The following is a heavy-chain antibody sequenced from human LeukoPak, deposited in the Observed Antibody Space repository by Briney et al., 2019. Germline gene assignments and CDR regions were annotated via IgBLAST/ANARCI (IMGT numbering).Heavy chain of an antibody. D-gene: IGHD6-19*01. V-gene: IGHV1-3*01. CDR1: GYTFTNYA. CDR3: ARGGPNRSGWTLDY. CDR2: VNGDNGNT. Sequence: ASVKVSRKASGYTFTNYAMHWVRLAPGQRLEWMGWVNGDNGNTESSQKFQGRVTITWDTSATTAYMELSSLRSEDTAVYYCARGGPNRSGWTLDYWGQGTLVTVSS. J-gene: IGHJ4*02.